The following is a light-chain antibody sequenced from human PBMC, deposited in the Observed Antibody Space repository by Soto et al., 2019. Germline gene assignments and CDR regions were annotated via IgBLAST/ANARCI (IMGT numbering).Light chain of an antibody. CDR2: AAS. V-gene: IGKV1-12*01. CDR3: QQVKSFPKT. CDR1: QDVQNW. J-gene: IGKJ2*01. Sequence: DIQMPQSPSSVAASIGDSVTITCRASQDVQNWLAWYQHKPGQAPKLLVFAASSLQSGVPSRFSATGFGTDFTLIIDSLQPEDFATYYCQQVKSFPKTFGQGTKL.